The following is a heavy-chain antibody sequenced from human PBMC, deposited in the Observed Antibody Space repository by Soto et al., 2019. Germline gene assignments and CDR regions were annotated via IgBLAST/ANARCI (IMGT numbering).Heavy chain of an antibody. CDR2: ISYDGTHE. CDR3: AKDRTPYGGNAHFHD. Sequence: QVQLMESGGGVVQPGRSLRLSCAASGFTFSTYAMYWVRQAPGKGLEWVAVISYDGTHEDYSDSVKGRFTISRDNSENTVHLQMNRLRAEDTAVYYCAKDRTPYGGNAHFHDWGQGSLVTVSS. V-gene: IGHV3-30*18. CDR1: GFTFSTYA. D-gene: IGHD2-15*01. J-gene: IGHJ4*02.